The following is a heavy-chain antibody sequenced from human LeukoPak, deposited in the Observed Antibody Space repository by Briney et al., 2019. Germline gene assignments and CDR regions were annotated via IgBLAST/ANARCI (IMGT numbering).Heavy chain of an antibody. V-gene: IGHV1-2*06. CDR3: ARDIPGVPTPVNWFDP. Sequence: ASVKVSCKASGYTITGYYMHWVRQAPGQGLEWMGRINPNSGGTNYAQKFQGRVTMTRDTSISTAYMELSRLRSDDTAVYYCARDIPGVPTPVNWFDPWGQGTLVTVSS. CDR1: GYTITGYY. D-gene: IGHD2-2*02. CDR2: INPNSGGT. J-gene: IGHJ5*02.